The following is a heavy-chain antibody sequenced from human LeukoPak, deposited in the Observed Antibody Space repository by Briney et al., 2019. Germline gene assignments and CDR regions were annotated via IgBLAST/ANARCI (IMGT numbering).Heavy chain of an antibody. CDR2: IIPILGIA. V-gene: IGHV1-69*04. J-gene: IGHJ5*02. CDR3: ARFDSDTAMVPGGFDP. Sequence: ASVKVSCKASGGTFSSCAISWVRQAPGQGLEWMGRIIPILGIANYAQKFQGRVTITADKSTSTAYMELSSLRSEDTAVYYCARFDSDTAMVPGGFDPWGQGTLVTVSS. D-gene: IGHD5-18*01. CDR1: GGTFSSCA.